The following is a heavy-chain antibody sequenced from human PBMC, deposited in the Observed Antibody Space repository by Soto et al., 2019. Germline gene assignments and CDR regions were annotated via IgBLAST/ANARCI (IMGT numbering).Heavy chain of an antibody. J-gene: IGHJ6*02. CDR2: INPSVGST. CDR3: ARARDMDV. Sequence: ASVKVSCKASVYSFTTYNLHWVRQAPGQGLEWMGIINPSVGSTTYAQNFQDRVTMTRDTSTTTVYMELSSLRSEDTAVYYCARARDMDVWGQGTTVTVSS. V-gene: IGHV1-46*01. CDR1: VYSFTTYN.